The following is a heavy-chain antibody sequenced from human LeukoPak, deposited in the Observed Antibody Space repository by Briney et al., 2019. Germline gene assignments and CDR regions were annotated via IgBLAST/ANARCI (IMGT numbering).Heavy chain of an antibody. V-gene: IGHV1-18*01. CDR1: GYTFTSYG. Sequence: ASVKVSCKASGYTFTSYGISWVRQAPGQGLEWMGWISAYNGNTNYAQKLQGRVTMTTDTSTSTAYMELRSLRFGDTAVYYCARDLAAAANENNWFDPWGQGTLVTVSS. J-gene: IGHJ5*02. D-gene: IGHD6-13*01. CDR3: ARDLAAAANENNWFDP. CDR2: ISAYNGNT.